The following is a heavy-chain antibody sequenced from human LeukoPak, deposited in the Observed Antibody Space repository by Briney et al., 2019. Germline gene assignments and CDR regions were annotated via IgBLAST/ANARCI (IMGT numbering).Heavy chain of an antibody. CDR1: GGSISSYY. CDR3: ARVSWFPGTSYYYMDV. V-gene: IGHV4-59*01. J-gene: IGHJ6*03. CDR2: IHYNGNT. Sequence: SKTLSLTCTVSGGSISSYYWSWIRQPPGKGLVWIGYIHYNGNTNYNPSLKSRVTVSVDTSNNQFSLKLSSVTAADTAVYYCARVSWFPGTSYYYMDVWGKGTTVTVSS. D-gene: IGHD1-1*01.